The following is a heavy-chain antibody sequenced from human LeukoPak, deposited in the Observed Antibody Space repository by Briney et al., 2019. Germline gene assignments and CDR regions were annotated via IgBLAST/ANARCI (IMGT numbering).Heavy chain of an antibody. CDR2: INWNGGST. V-gene: IGHV3-20*04. J-gene: IGHJ4*02. D-gene: IGHD3-10*01. CDR1: GFTFDDYG. CDR3: ARHYGSGSYYSPFDY. Sequence: GGSLRLSCAASGFTFDDYGMSWVRQAPGKGLEWVSGINWNGGSTGYADSVKGRFTISRDNAKNSLYLQMNNLRAEDTALYYCARHYGSGSYYSPFDYWGQGTLVTVSS.